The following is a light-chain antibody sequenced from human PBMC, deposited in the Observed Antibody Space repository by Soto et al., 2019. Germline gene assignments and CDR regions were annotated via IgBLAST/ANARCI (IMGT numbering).Light chain of an antibody. V-gene: IGKV1-5*01. CDR3: QQYNSYSIP. CDR2: DAS. Sequence: DIQMTQSPSNLSAYIGDGVTITCRASQSSTSWLAWYQQKPGKAPKLLIYDASSLESGVPSRFSGSGSGTEFTLTISSLQPEDVATYYCQQYNSYSIPFGQGTRLEIK. J-gene: IGKJ5*01. CDR1: QSSTSW.